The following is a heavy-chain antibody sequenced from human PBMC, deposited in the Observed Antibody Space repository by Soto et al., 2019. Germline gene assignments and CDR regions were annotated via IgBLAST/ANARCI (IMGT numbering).Heavy chain of an antibody. Sequence: SETLSLTCTVSGGSISSGGSYWNWMRQPPGKGLEWIGYIYSSGSTKYNPSLKSRVTMSVDTSKNQFSLKVSSATAADTAVYYCARHSNRNYGLYYFDYWGLGALVTVSS. V-gene: IGHV4-61*08. CDR2: IYSSGST. J-gene: IGHJ4*02. D-gene: IGHD4-4*01. CDR3: ARHSNRNYGLYYFDY. CDR1: GGSISSGGSY.